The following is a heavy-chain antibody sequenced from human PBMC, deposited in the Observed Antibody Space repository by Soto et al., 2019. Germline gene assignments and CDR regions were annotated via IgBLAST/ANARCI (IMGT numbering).Heavy chain of an antibody. D-gene: IGHD5-12*01. V-gene: IGHV3-30-3*01. Sequence: QVQLVESGGGVVQPGRSLRLSCAASGFTFSSYAMHWVRQAPAKGLEWVAVISYDGSNKYYADSVKGRFTISRDNSKNTRYLQMNSLRAEDTAVYYCARDYYRFNSGYGFSMDVWGQGTTVTVSS. CDR3: ARDYYRFNSGYGFSMDV. CDR2: ISYDGSNK. CDR1: GFTFSSYA. J-gene: IGHJ6*02.